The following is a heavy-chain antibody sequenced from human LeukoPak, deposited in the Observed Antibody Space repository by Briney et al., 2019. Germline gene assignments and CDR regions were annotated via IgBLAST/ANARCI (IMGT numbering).Heavy chain of an antibody. CDR2: ISSSSSTI. V-gene: IGHV3-48*04. J-gene: IGHJ4*02. D-gene: IGHD3-22*01. Sequence: GGSLRLSCAASGFTFSSYSMNWVRQAPGKGLEWVSYISSSSSTIYYADSVKGRFTISRDNAKNSLYLQMNSLRAEDTAVYYCAKDFAETYYYDSSGYSWGQGTLVTVSS. CDR3: AKDFAETYYYDSSGYS. CDR1: GFTFSSYS.